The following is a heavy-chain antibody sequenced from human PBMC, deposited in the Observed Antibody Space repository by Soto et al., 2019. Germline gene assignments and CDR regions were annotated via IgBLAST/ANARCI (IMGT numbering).Heavy chain of an antibody. CDR2: ISAGGVNT. CDR3: AKLMGGEFWSAYSD. V-gene: IGHV3-23*01. J-gene: IGHJ4*01. CDR1: GFTFSSYA. D-gene: IGHD3-3*01. Sequence: EVQLLESGGGLVQPGGSLRLSCAASGFTFSSYAMSWVRQAPGKGLDWDSAISAGGVNTYNAESVKGRFTISKENSKNTLYLQMNSLRAEDTAVYYCAKLMGGEFWSAYSDWGHGTLVTVSS.